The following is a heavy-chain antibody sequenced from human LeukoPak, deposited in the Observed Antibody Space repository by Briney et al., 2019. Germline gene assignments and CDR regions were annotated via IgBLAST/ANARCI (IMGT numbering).Heavy chain of an antibody. Sequence: GGSLRLSCAASGFTFSTYGMHWVRQAPGKGLEWVALIRNDGSNKYYADSVKGRFTISRDNSKNTLYLQMNSLRAEDTAVYYCAKGGGSHYDFWSGGFDYRGQGTLVTVSS. V-gene: IGHV3-30*02. CDR3: AKGGGSHYDFWSGGFDY. D-gene: IGHD3-3*01. CDR1: GFTFSTYG. CDR2: IRNDGSNK. J-gene: IGHJ4*02.